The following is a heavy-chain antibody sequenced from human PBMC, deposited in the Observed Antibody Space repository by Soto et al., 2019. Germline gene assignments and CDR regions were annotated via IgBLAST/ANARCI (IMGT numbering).Heavy chain of an antibody. CDR1: GIIFSDAW. CDR3: PGALVGLSRKFHS. Sequence: EVQLLESGGGLVEPGGSLRVSCAVSGIIFSDAWLNWVRQAPEEGLEWVGRVKPKSVGETIDYAAPVKGRFTISRDDSENTLYWKMNGLKIETTAVFYCPGALVGLSRKFHSWGQATLVPFPS. J-gene: IGHJ4*02. D-gene: IGHD2-2*01. V-gene: IGHV3-15*07. CDR2: VKPKSVGETI.